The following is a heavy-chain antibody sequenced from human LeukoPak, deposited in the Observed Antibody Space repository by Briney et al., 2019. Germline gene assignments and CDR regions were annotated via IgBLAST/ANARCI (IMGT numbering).Heavy chain of an antibody. D-gene: IGHD3-22*01. Sequence: ASVKVSCKASGYTFTGYYMHWVRQAPGQGLEWMGWINPNSGGTNYAQKFQGRVTMTRDTSISTAYMELSRLRSDDTAVYHCARASIMIVTFDPWGQGTLVTVSS. CDR2: INPNSGGT. V-gene: IGHV1-2*02. CDR3: ARASIMIVTFDP. CDR1: GYTFTGYY. J-gene: IGHJ5*02.